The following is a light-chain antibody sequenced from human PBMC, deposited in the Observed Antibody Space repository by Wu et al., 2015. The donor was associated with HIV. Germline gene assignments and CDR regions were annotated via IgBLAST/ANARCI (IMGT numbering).Light chain of an antibody. Sequence: DIKMTQSPSSLSASVGDRITITCRASQSISSYLNWYQHKPGQAPKLLIYGAFNLQSGVPSRFSGTASGTDFTLTIRSLQPDVFATYFCQQTYGSPPTFGGRDQGRH. J-gene: IGKJ4*01. V-gene: IGKV1-39*01. CDR3: QQTYGSPPT. CDR2: GAF. CDR1: QSISSY.